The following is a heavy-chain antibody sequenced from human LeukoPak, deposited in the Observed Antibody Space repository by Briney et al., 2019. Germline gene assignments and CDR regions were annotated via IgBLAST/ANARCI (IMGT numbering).Heavy chain of an antibody. CDR2: ISYDGSNK. D-gene: IGHD6-19*01. V-gene: IGHV3-30*03. CDR1: KFTFSTYG. J-gene: IGHJ4*02. CDR3: ARDEQWLVGYYFDC. Sequence: GGSLRLSCAASKFTFSTYGMHWVRQTPGKGLEWVAVISYDGSNKYYADSVKGRFTISRDNSKNTLYLQMNSLRAEDTAVYYCARDEQWLVGYYFDCWGQGTLVTVSS.